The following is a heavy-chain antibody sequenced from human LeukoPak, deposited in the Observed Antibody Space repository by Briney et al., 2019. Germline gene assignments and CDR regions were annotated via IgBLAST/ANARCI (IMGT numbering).Heavy chain of an antibody. Sequence: GGSLRLSCAASGFTFSGYWMLWVRQAPGKGPVWVSRIDNDGSSTTYADSVKGRFTISRDNAKNTLYLQMSSLRGEDTAVYYCARAAYRGSPDYWGQGTLVTVSS. CDR1: GFTFSGYW. D-gene: IGHD5-12*01. J-gene: IGHJ4*02. V-gene: IGHV3-74*01. CDR3: ARAAYRGSPDY. CDR2: IDNDGSST.